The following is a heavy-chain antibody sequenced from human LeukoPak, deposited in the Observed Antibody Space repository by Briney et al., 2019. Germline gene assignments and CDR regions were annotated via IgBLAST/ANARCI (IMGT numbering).Heavy chain of an antibody. CDR2: INSSSTYI. CDR3: SNHPRDMYYYDGRGYSRY. J-gene: IGHJ4*02. D-gene: IGHD3-22*01. Sequence: GGSLRLSCAADGFTFSTYSMNWVRQPQGKGLDWDSSINSSSTYIYYADSVKDLFTISRDNAKHSLFLQMNILRAEHKGVYFDSNHPRDMYYYDGRGYSRYWGQGTLVIVSS. CDR1: GFTFSTYS. V-gene: IGHV3-21*01.